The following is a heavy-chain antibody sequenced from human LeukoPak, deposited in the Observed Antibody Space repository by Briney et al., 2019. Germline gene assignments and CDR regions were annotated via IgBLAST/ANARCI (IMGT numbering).Heavy chain of an antibody. J-gene: IGHJ3*02. Sequence: SQTLSLTCAVSGGSISSGGYSWSWIRQPPGKGLEWIGYIYHSGSTYYNPSLKSRVTISVDRSKNQFSLKQSSVTAADTAVYYCARVGGYYYDSSGYELHAFDIWGQGTMVTVSS. D-gene: IGHD3-22*01. V-gene: IGHV4-30-2*01. CDR2: IYHSGST. CDR3: ARVGGYYYDSSGYELHAFDI. CDR1: GGSISSGGYS.